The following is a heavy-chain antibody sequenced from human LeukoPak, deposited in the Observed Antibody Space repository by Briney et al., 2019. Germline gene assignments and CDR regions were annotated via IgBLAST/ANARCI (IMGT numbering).Heavy chain of an antibody. V-gene: IGHV1-69*05. CDR1: GGTFSSYA. CDR3: ARDRYCSSTSCYHWFDP. J-gene: IGHJ5*02. D-gene: IGHD2-2*01. CDR2: IIPIFGTA. Sequence: GASVKVSCKASGGTFSSYAISWVRQAPGQGLEWMGGIIPIFGTANYAQKFQGRVTISTDESTNTAYMELSSLRSEDTAVYYCARDRYCSSTSCYHWFDPWGQGTLVTVSS.